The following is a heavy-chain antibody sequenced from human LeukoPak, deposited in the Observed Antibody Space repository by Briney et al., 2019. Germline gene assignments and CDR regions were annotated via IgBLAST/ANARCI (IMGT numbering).Heavy chain of an antibody. CDR2: ISYDGSNK. D-gene: IGHD5-12*01. V-gene: IGHV3-30*18. CDR3: AKGHSGYEFDP. Sequence: GGSLRLSCAASGFTFSSYGMHWVRQAPGKGLEWVAVISYDGSNKYYADSVKGRFTISRDNSKNTLYLQMNSLRAEDTAVYYCAKGHSGYEFDPWGQGTLVTVSS. J-gene: IGHJ5*02. CDR1: GFTFSSYG.